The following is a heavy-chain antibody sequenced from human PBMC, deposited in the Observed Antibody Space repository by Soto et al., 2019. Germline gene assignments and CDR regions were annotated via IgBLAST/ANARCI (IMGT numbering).Heavy chain of an antibody. Sequence: QLQLQESGPGLVKPSETLSLTCTVSGGSISSSSYYWGWIRQPPGKGLERIGSIYYSVSAYYNPSLKSGVSISVDTSKNQFSQKLSAVTAADTAVYYCASQNVVVVAANFSPFDYWGQGTLVTVSS. CDR3: ASQNVVVVAANFSPFDY. CDR1: GGSISSSSYY. D-gene: IGHD2-15*01. V-gene: IGHV4-39*01. J-gene: IGHJ4*02. CDR2: IYYSVSA.